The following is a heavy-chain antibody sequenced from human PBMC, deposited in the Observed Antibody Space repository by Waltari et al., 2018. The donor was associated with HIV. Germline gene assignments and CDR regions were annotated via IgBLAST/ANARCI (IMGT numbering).Heavy chain of an antibody. CDR1: GFTFSSYW. Sequence: DVQLGQSGGGFVQPGGSLRLSCAASGFTFSSYWMHWVRQVPGKGLRWVGLINPDGTTTDYADAVTGRFTISRDNASYSLHLQMNSLTAEDTAVYFCVKDRDFWGGSVSYYFEHWGQGTLAIVSS. V-gene: IGHV3-74*01. CDR2: INPDGTTT. D-gene: IGHD3-3*01. J-gene: IGHJ4*02. CDR3: VKDRDFWGGSVSYYFEH.